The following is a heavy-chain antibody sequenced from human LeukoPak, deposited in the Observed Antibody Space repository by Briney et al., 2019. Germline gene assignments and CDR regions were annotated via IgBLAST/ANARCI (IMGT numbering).Heavy chain of an antibody. D-gene: IGHD6-19*01. Sequence: GGALRLSCSASGFTFSSYAMHWVRQAPEKGLEYVSAISSNVGSTYYTDSVKRRFTISRDNSKNKLYLQMSSLRAEDTAVYYCVKEIAGKQWLVFDYWGQGTLVTVSS. CDR1: GFTFSSYA. V-gene: IGHV3-64D*09. J-gene: IGHJ4*02. CDR3: VKEIAGKQWLVFDY. CDR2: ISSNVGST.